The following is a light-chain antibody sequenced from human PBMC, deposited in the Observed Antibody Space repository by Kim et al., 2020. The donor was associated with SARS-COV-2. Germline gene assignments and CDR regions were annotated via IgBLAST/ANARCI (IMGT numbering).Light chain of an antibody. Sequence: SSELTQDPAVSVALGKTVRITCQGDSLRSYYATWYQQKPGQAPILVIYGKNNRPSGIPDRFSDSSSGNTASLTITWTQAGDEADYYCNSRDSNDNVVFGGGTKLTVL. CDR1: SLRSYY. J-gene: IGLJ2*01. V-gene: IGLV3-19*01. CDR3: NSRDSNDNVV. CDR2: GKN.